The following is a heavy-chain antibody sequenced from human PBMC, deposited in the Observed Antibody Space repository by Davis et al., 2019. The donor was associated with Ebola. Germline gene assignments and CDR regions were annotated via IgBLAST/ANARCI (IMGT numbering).Heavy chain of an antibody. V-gene: IGHV3-30*04. D-gene: IGHD1-26*01. CDR1: GFTFSGYA. CDR2: ISYDGSNK. J-gene: IGHJ4*02. CDR3: ARGIVGATGGNYFDY. Sequence: GESLKISCVASGFTFSGYAMHWVRQAPGKGLEWVAVISYDGSNKYYADSVKGRFTISRDNSQNTLSLQMNSLRAEDTAVYYCARGIVGATGGNYFDYWGQGTLVTVSS.